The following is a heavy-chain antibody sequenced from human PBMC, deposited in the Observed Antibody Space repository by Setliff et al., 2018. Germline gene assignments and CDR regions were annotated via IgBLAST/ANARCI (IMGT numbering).Heavy chain of an antibody. CDR2: ISAYNGNT. V-gene: IGHV1-18*01. CDR1: GYISTSYG. J-gene: IGHJ4*02. CDR3: ARGSRGFDY. Sequence: ASVKVSCKASGYISTSYGITWVRQAPGQGLEWMGRISAYNGNTIYAQKFQGRVTVTTDTSTGTGYMELSSLTSEDTAVYFCARGSRGFDYWGQGALVTVSS.